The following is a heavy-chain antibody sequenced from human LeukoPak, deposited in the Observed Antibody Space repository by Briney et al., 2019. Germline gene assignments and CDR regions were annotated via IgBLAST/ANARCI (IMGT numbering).Heavy chain of an antibody. CDR2: IYYSGST. Sequence: PSETLSLTCTVSGGSISSYYWSWIRQPPVKGLEWIGYIYYSGSTNYNPSLKSRVTISVDTSKNQFSLKLSSVTAADTAVYYCASLTYCSSTSCPSRDYWGQGTLVTVSS. CDR3: ASLTYCSSTSCPSRDY. J-gene: IGHJ4*02. V-gene: IGHV4-59*08. D-gene: IGHD2-2*01. CDR1: GGSISSYY.